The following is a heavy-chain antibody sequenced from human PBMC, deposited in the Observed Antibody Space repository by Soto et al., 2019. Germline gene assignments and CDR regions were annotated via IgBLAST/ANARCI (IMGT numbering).Heavy chain of an antibody. J-gene: IGHJ4*02. CDR2: ISSSSTNI. CDR1: GFIFTSYT. V-gene: IGHV3-21*01. Sequence: EVHLVESGGGLVKPVGSLRLSCAASGFIFTSYTMNWVRRAPGKGLEWVSSISSSSTNIHYADSVKGRFTISRDNAKKSLYLQMNSLRAEDTAVYYCARGPLYYFDYWGQGTLVTVSS. CDR3: ARGPLYYFDY.